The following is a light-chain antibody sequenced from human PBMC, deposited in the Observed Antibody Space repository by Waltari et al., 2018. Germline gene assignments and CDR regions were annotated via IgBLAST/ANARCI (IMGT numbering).Light chain of an antibody. Sequence: DIVMTQSPLSLPVTPGEPASISCRSSQSLLQSTGYNYLYRYLRKPGQSPQLLIFLGSTRASGVPDRFSGSGSGTDVTLKISRVEAEDVVVYYCMQALQTPQVTFGGGTKVEIK. CDR2: LGS. CDR3: MQALQTPQVT. V-gene: IGKV2-28*01. CDR1: QSLLQSTGYNY. J-gene: IGKJ4*01.